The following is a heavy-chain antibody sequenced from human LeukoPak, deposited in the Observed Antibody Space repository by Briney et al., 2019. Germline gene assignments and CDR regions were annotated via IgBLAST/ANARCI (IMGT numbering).Heavy chain of an antibody. V-gene: IGHV3-74*01. CDR2: LNSDGSST. CDR3: ASSQSGYFVQ. J-gene: IGHJ4*02. Sequence: GGSLRLSCAASGFTFSNFYMHWVRQAPGKGLVWVSRLNSDGSSTNYADSVKGRFTISRDNAKNTLYLQMNSLRAEDTAVYFCASSQSGYFVQWGQGTLVTVSS. CDR1: GFTFSNFY. D-gene: IGHD3-9*01.